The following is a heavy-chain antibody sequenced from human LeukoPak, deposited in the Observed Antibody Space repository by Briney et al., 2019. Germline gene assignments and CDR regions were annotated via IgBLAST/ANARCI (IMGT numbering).Heavy chain of an antibody. D-gene: IGHD2-2*02. CDR2: IIPIFGTA. Sequence: GSSVTVSCKASVCTFSSYAFSWVRQAPGQGREWMGGIIPIFGTANYAQKFHGRVTITADESTSTAYMELSSLRSEDTAVYYCARGYCSSTSCYRLSWFDPWGQGTLVTVSS. CDR1: VCTFSSYA. J-gene: IGHJ5*02. V-gene: IGHV1-69*01. CDR3: ARGYCSSTSCYRLSWFDP.